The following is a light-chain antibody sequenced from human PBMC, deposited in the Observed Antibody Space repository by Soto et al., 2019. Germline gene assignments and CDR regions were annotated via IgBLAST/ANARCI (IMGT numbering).Light chain of an antibody. CDR2: GAS. J-gene: IGKJ2*01. Sequence: EIVMTQSPATLSVSPGERATLSCRASQSVNSNLAWYQQKPGQAPRLLISGASTRATGIPARFSGSGSGTEFTLTISSLQSEDFAVYSCQQYNTWPRFGQGTKLEIK. V-gene: IGKV3-15*01. CDR3: QQYNTWPR. CDR1: QSVNSN.